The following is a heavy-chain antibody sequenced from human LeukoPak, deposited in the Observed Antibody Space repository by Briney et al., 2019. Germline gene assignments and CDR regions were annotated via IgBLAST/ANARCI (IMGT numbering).Heavy chain of an antibody. J-gene: IGHJ2*01. V-gene: IGHV4-31*03. CDR1: GGSISSGGYY. CDR2: IYYSGST. D-gene: IGHD3-10*01. CDR3: ARGHGTMVRGVIVSAWYFDL. Sequence: SETLSLTCTVYGGSISSGGYYWSRILQHPGKGLDWLGHIYYSGSTYYNPSIKSRVTISVDTSKNQFSLKLSSVTAADTAVYYCARGHGTMVRGVIVSAWYFDLWGRGTLVTVSS.